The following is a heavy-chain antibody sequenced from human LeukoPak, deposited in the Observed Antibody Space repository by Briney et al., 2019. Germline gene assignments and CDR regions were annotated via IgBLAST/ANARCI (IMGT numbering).Heavy chain of an antibody. CDR3: ARFQSGAAYKSGHDLNY. D-gene: IGHD3/OR15-3a*01. Sequence: HGESLKISCKGSGYSFTNYWIAWVLQMPGKGLEWMVIIYPGDSDTRYSPSFQGQVTISADKSIDTAYVQWSSLKASDTAMYYCARFQSGAAYKSGHDLNYWGQGTLVTVSS. V-gene: IGHV5-51*01. CDR1: GYSFTNYW. CDR2: IYPGDSDT. J-gene: IGHJ4*02.